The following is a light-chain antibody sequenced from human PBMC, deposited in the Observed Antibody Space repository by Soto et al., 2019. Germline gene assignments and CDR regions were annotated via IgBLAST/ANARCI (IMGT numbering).Light chain of an antibody. CDR3: PQYGSGPLT. CDR2: GAS. V-gene: IGKV3-20*01. Sequence: EIVLTQSPGSLSLSPGERATLSCRASPSVSYKLLARSQHKPGQSPRLLFYGASSRASGIPDRFSGSGSGQDFTLTISRLEPEDFAMYSCPQYGSGPLTFGGGTKVEIK. CDR1: PSVSYKL. J-gene: IGKJ4*01.